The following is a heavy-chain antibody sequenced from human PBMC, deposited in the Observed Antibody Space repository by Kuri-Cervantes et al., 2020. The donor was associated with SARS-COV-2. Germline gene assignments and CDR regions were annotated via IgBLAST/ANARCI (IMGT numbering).Heavy chain of an antibody. V-gene: IGHV1-18*01. CDR1: GYTFTSYG. CDR2: ISAYNGNT. D-gene: IGHD1-26*01. Sequence: ASVKVSCKASGYTFTSYGISWVRQAPGQGLEWMGWISAYNGNTNYAQKLQGRVTMTTDTSTSTAYMELRSLRSDDTAMYYCARDIVGAPYYYYYYMDVWGKGTTVTVSS. J-gene: IGHJ6*03. CDR3: ARDIVGAPYYYYYYMDV.